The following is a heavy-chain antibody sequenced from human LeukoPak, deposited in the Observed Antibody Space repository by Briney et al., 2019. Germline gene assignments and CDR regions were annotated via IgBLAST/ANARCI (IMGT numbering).Heavy chain of an antibody. J-gene: IGHJ4*02. CDR2: INHSGST. D-gene: IGHD5-24*01. CDR3: ASVEMATGFN. V-gene: IGHV4-34*01. Sequence: SETLSLTCAVYGGSFSGYYWSWIRQPPGKGLEWIGEINHSGSTNYNPSLKSRVTISVDTSKNQFSLKLSSVTAADTAVYYCASVEMATGFNWGQGTLVTVSS. CDR1: GGSFSGYY.